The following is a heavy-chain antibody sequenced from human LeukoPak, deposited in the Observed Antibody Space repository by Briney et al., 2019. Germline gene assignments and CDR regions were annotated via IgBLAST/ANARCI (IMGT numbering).Heavy chain of an antibody. D-gene: IGHD3-9*01. CDR3: ARVRGDFDWLLYFDY. CDR1: GYTFTGYY. CDR2: INPNSGGT. Sequence: ASVKVSCKASGYTFTGYYMHWVRQAPGQGLEWMGWINPNSGGTNYAQKFQGRVTMTRDTSISTAYMELSRLRSDDTAAYYCARVRGDFDWLLYFDYWGQGTLVTVSS. V-gene: IGHV1-2*02. J-gene: IGHJ4*02.